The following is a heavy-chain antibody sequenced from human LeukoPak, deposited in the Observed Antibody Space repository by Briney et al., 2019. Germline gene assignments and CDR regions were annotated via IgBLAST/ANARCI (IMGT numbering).Heavy chain of an antibody. D-gene: IGHD3-22*01. CDR3: ARADSSGYYGPFDY. V-gene: IGHV4-31*03. CDR1: GGSISSGGYY. CDR2: IYYSGST. J-gene: IGHJ4*02. Sequence: SETLSLTCTVSGGSISSGGYYWSWIRQHPGKGLEWIGYIYYSGSTYYNPSLKSRVTISVDTSKNQCSLKLSSVTAADTAVYYCARADSSGYYGPFDYWGQGTLVTVSS.